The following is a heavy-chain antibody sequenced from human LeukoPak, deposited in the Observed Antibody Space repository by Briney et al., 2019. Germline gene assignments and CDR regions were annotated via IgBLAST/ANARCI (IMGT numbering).Heavy chain of an antibody. CDR1: GFTFSSYA. J-gene: IGHJ4*02. V-gene: IGHV3-23*01. D-gene: IGHD3-10*01. CDR2: ISGSGGTT. CDR3: AKDRAGASGTRRGIDY. Sequence: GGSLRLSCAASGFTFSSYAMSWVRQVPGKGPEWVSAISGSGGTTYYADSVKGRFTISRDSSKNTLYLQMNSLRAEDTALYYCAKDRAGASGTRRGIDYWGQGTLVTVSS.